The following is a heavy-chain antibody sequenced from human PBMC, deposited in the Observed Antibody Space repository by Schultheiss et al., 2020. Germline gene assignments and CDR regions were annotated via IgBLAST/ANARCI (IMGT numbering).Heavy chain of an antibody. J-gene: IGHJ4*02. CDR3: VRIDGYNSCDY. CDR2: ISSNGGSA. D-gene: IGHD5-24*01. Sequence: GESLKISCAASGFTFSSYSMNWVRQAPGKGLEYVSAISSNGGSAYYADSVRGRFTISRDNSKNTLYLQMSSLRLEDTAVYYCVRIDGYNSCDYWGQGTLVTVS. V-gene: IGHV3-64D*09. CDR1: GFTFSSYS.